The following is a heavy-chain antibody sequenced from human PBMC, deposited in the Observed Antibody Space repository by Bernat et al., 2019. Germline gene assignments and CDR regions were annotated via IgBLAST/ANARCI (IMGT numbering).Heavy chain of an antibody. CDR2: ISSSSSYT. D-gene: IGHD6-13*01. CDR3: ARDFDSSSNPVTIDY. J-gene: IGHJ4*02. CDR1: GFTFSDYY. V-gene: IGHV3-11*05. Sequence: QVQLVESGGGLVKPGGSLRLSCAASGFTFSDYYMSWIRQAPGKGLEWVSYISSSSSYTNYADSVKGRFTISRDNAKNSLYLQMNSLRAEDTAVYYCARDFDSSSNPVTIDYWGQGTLVTVSS.